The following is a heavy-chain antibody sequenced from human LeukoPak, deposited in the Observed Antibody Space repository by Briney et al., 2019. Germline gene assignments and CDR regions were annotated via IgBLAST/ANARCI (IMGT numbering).Heavy chain of an antibody. V-gene: IGHV4-34*01. Sequence: TSETLSLTCAVYGGSFSGYYWSWIRQPPGKGLEWIGEINHSGSTNYNPSLKSRVTISVDTSKNQFSLKLSSVTAADTAVYYCARSLLFGAGYYYDSSGYYVDYWGQGTLVTVSS. CDR3: ARSLLFGAGYYYDSSGYYVDY. CDR1: GGSFSGYY. CDR2: INHSGST. J-gene: IGHJ4*02. D-gene: IGHD3-22*01.